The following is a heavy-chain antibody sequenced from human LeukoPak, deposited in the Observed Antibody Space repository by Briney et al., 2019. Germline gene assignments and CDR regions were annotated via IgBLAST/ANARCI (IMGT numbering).Heavy chain of an antibody. J-gene: IGHJ4*02. V-gene: IGHV4-61*01. D-gene: IGHD3-22*01. CDR3: ARVGLYDSSGYYSVRTFDY. CDR2: IYYSGST. Sequence: SETLSLTCTVSGGSVNSGSYYWSWIRQPPGKGLEWIGYIYYSGSTNYNPSLKSRVTISVDTSKNQFSLKLSSVTAADTAVYYCARVGLYDSSGYYSVRTFDYWGQGTLVTVSS. CDR1: GGSVNSGSYY.